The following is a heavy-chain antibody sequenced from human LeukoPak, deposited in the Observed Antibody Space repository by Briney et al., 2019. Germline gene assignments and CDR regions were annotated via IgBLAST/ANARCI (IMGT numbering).Heavy chain of an antibody. CDR2: INTNTGNP. D-gene: IGHD3-3*01. CDR1: GYTFTSYA. Sequence: ASVEVSCKASGYTFTSYAMNWVRQAPGQGLEWMGWINTNTGNPTYAQGFTGRFVFSLDTSVSTAYLQISSLKAEDTAVYYCARSYYHFWSDYQYPGDYWGQGTLVTVSS. J-gene: IGHJ4*02. CDR3: ARSYYHFWSDYQYPGDY. V-gene: IGHV7-4-1*02.